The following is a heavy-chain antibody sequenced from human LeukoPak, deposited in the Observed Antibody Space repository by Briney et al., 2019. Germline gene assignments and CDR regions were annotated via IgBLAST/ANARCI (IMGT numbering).Heavy chain of an antibody. V-gene: IGHV4-39*01. Sequence: PSETLSLTCTVSGGSISSRRYYWGWIRQPPGKGLEWIGSIYYSGSTYYNPSLKSRVTISVDTSKNHFSLKLSAVTAADTAVYYCARHCDDSGYPRWVDGWSQGTLVTVSS. J-gene: IGHJ4*02. CDR2: IYYSGST. CDR3: ARHCDDSGYPRWVDG. D-gene: IGHD3-22*01. CDR1: GGSISSRRYY.